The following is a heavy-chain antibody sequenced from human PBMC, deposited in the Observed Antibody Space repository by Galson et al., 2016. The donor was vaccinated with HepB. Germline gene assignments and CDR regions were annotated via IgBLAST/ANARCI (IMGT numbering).Heavy chain of an antibody. CDR2: IYSGSST. CDR1: GFIVSSNH. V-gene: IGHV3-66*02. Sequence: LRLSCAASGFIVSSNHMSWVRQAPGKGLEWVSVIYSGSSTSYADSVKGRFTMSRDNSKNTLYLQMNSLRVEDTAVYYCARDVVMENNGPRATYAMDVWGKGTTVTVSS. D-gene: IGHD2-15*01. CDR3: ARDVVMENNGPRATYAMDV. J-gene: IGHJ6*04.